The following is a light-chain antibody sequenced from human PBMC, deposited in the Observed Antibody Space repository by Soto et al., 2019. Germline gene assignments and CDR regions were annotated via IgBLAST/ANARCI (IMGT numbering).Light chain of an antibody. Sequence: EIVLTQSPATLSVSPGERVTLSCRASQSVDINLAWYQQKPGQAPRLLIYDTSSRATGVPDRYSGSGSGTDFTLTISRLEPEDFAVYYCQQFGSSVTFGQGTRLEIK. CDR2: DTS. J-gene: IGKJ5*01. CDR3: QQFGSSVT. CDR1: QSVDIN. V-gene: IGKV3-20*01.